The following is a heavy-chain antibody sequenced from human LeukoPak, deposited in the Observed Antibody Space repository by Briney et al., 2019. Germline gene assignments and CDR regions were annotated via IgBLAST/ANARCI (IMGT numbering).Heavy chain of an antibody. Sequence: ASVKVSCEASGYTFTGLYMHWVRQAPGQGLEWMGWINPNSGGTNYAQKFQGRVTMTRDTSISTAYMELSRLRSDDTAVYYCARDRYLGYCSGGSCYPLDYWGQGTLVTVSS. CDR3: ARDRYLGYCSGGSCYPLDY. J-gene: IGHJ4*02. CDR1: GYTFTGLY. D-gene: IGHD2-15*01. CDR2: INPNSGGT. V-gene: IGHV1-2*02.